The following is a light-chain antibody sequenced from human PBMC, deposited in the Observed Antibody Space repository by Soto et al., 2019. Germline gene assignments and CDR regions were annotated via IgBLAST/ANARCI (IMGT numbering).Light chain of an antibody. J-gene: IGKJ1*01. CDR1: QSVSSY. CDR2: DAS. Sequence: DIVLTQSPAILSMSPGERATLSCRASQSVSSYFAWYQQKPGQAPRLLIYDASNRATGVPARFSGSGSGTAYTLLISSLQPEDFAVYYCQQRRYWPVTFGQGTKVEIK. V-gene: IGKV3-11*01. CDR3: QQRRYWPVT.